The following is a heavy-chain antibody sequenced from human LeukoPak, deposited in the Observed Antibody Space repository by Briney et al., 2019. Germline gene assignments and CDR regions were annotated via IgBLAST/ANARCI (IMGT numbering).Heavy chain of an antibody. CDR2: IKQDGSEK. V-gene: IGHV3-7*01. CDR3: ARKNGLDV. CDR1: GFTFSSYW. J-gene: IGHJ6*02. Sequence: GSLRLSCTVSGFTFSSYWMSWVRQAPGKGLEWVANIKQDGSEKYYVDSVKGRFTISRDNAKNSLYLQMNSLRAEDTAMYYCARKNGLDVWGQGTTVTVSS.